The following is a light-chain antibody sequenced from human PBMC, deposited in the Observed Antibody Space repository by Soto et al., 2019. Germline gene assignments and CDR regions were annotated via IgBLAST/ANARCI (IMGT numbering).Light chain of an antibody. Sequence: QSVLTQPPSASGTPGQRVTISCSGSISNIGGNIVNWYQQLPGTAPKLLMYTNNQRPSGVPDRFSGSKSGTSASLAISGLQSEDEADYYCAACDDSLNGVVFGGGTKLTVL. CDR2: TNN. CDR3: AACDDSLNGVV. J-gene: IGLJ2*01. CDR1: ISNIGGNI. V-gene: IGLV1-44*01.